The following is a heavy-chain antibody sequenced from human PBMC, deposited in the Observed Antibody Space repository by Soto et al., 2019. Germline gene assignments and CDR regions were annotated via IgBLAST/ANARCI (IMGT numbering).Heavy chain of an antibody. CDR2: IYYSGST. V-gene: IGHV4-39*01. Sequence: SETLSLTCTVSGGSISSSSYYWGWIRQPPGKGLEWIGSIYYSGSTYYNPSLKSRVTISVDTSKNQFSLKLSSVTAADTAVYYCARSVVVAASRAVAGTVDYWGQGTLVTVSS. J-gene: IGHJ4*02. CDR3: ARSVVVAASRAVAGTVDY. CDR1: GGSISSSSYY. D-gene: IGHD2-15*01.